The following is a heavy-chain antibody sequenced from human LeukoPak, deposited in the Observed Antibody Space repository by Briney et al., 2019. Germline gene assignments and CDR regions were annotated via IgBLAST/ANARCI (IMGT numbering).Heavy chain of an antibody. D-gene: IGHD6-19*01. CDR1: GLPFSNYY. J-gene: IGHJ4*02. CDR2: INHSGYT. V-gene: IGHV4-34*01. Sequence: SETLSLTCSVSGLPFSNYYWSWVRQSPRQGLEWIREINHSGYTNYNPSLKSRVTMSIDTSKNQFSLILTSVTAADAGVYYCTRAVAGHPDWGQGTLVTVSS. CDR3: TRAVAGHPD.